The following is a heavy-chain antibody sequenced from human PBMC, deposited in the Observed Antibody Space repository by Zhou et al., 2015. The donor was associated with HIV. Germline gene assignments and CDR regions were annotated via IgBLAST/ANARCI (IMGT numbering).Heavy chain of an antibody. V-gene: IGHV1-2*04. CDR1: GYTFTGYY. D-gene: IGHD2-15*01. J-gene: IGHJ6*02. CDR2: INPNSGGT. CDR3: ARDLVSCYSGGCSRYYGMDV. Sequence: QVQLVQSGAEVKKPGASVKVSCKASGYTFTGYYMHWVRQAPGQGLEWMGWINPNSGGTNYAQKFQGWVTMTRDTSISTAYMELSRLRSDDTAVYYCARDLVSCYSGGCSRYYGMDVWGQGTTVTVSS.